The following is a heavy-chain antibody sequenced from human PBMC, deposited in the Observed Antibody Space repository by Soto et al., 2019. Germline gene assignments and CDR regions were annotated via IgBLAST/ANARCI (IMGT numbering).Heavy chain of an antibody. Sequence: GGSLRLSCTASGFTFNKYAMSWVRQAPGKGLEWVSAITDSGAASHYADSVKGRFTVSRDNSKNTLYLQMNSLRADDTAVYYCARDLSVVFDYWGLGTLVTVSS. D-gene: IGHD2-15*01. CDR2: ITDSGAAS. CDR3: ARDLSVVFDY. V-gene: IGHV3-23*01. CDR1: GFTFNKYA. J-gene: IGHJ4*02.